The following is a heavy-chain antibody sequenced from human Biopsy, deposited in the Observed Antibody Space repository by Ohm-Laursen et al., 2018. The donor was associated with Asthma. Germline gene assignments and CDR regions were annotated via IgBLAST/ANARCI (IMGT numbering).Heavy chain of an antibody. D-gene: IGHD6-19*01. J-gene: IGHJ6*02. CDR1: GGTFSNFA. CDR2: IMTVFGTT. Sequence: ASVKVSCKDPGGTFSNFAISWVRQAPGQGLEWLGGIMTVFGTTNYAQKIQGRVTITADESTSTAYMEVTSLRSEDTAIYYCARCQVGYSSGWSLLLKKIYYSGMDVWGQGTAVTVSS. V-gene: IGHV1-69*13. CDR3: ARCQVGYSSGWSLLLKKIYYSGMDV.